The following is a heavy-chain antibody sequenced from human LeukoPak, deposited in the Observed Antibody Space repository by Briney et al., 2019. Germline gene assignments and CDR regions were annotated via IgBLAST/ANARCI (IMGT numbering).Heavy chain of an antibody. CDR3: ARSGSGYLDY. V-gene: IGHV3-48*01. Sequence: GGSLRLSCAASGFTFSSYNMNWVRQAPGKGLGWVSYISTTSSTIYYADSVKGRFTISRDNAKNSLYLQMNSLRAGDTAVYYCARSGSGYLDYWGQGTLVTVSS. J-gene: IGHJ4*02. D-gene: IGHD6-19*01. CDR1: GFTFSSYN. CDR2: ISTTSSTI.